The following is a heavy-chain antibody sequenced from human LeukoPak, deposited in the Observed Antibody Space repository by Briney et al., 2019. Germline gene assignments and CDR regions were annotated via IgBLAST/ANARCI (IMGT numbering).Heavy chain of an antibody. D-gene: IGHD3-22*01. Sequence: SETLSLTCTVSGGSISSYYWSWIRQPPGKGLEWIGYIYYSGSTNYNPSLKSRVTISVDTSKNQFSLKLSSVTAADTAVYYCAKASYYYDSSGYYTFDYWGQGTLVTVSS. CDR1: GGSISSYY. J-gene: IGHJ4*02. V-gene: IGHV4-59*01. CDR2: IYYSGST. CDR3: AKASYYYDSSGYYTFDY.